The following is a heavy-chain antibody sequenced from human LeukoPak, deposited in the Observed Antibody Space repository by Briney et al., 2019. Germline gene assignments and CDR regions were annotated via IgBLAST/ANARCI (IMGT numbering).Heavy chain of an antibody. CDR1: GFTFSSYG. Sequence: GGSLRLSCAASGFTFSSYGMHWVRQAPGKGLEWVAAISYDGSNKYYADSVKGRFTISRDNSKNTLFLHMNTLRAEDTAIYYCAKDRTVGASYWYFDLWGRGTLVTVSS. CDR3: AKDRTVGASYWYFDL. D-gene: IGHD1-26*01. V-gene: IGHV3-30*18. CDR2: ISYDGSNK. J-gene: IGHJ2*01.